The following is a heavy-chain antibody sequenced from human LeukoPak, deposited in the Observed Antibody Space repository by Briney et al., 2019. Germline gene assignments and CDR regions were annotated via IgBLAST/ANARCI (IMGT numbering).Heavy chain of an antibody. CDR1: GGSISSSSYY. Sequence: SETLSLTCTVSGGSISSSSYYWGWIRQPPGKGLEWIGSIYYSGSTYYNPSLKSRDTISVDTSKNQFSLKLSSVTAADTAVYYCARDDVDTPTFDYWGPGMLVAVSS. D-gene: IGHD5-18*01. CDR2: IYYSGST. J-gene: IGHJ4*02. V-gene: IGHV4-39*07. CDR3: ARDDVDTPTFDY.